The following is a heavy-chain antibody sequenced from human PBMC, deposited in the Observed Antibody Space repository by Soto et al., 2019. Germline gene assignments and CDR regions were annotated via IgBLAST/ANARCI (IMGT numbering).Heavy chain of an antibody. J-gene: IGHJ6*02. D-gene: IGHD2-2*01. Sequence: QVQLVQSGAEVKTPGSSVKVSCKASGGTFSSFLMGWVRQAPGQGLEWRGGIIPVFGRATYAQKFQGRVTITADESTSTVYMELSGLKSEDTAVYYCILDCTSMSCYGYLGVDVWGQGTTVTVSS. CDR1: GGTFSSFL. CDR3: ILDCTSMSCYGYLGVDV. V-gene: IGHV1-69*01. CDR2: IIPVFGRA.